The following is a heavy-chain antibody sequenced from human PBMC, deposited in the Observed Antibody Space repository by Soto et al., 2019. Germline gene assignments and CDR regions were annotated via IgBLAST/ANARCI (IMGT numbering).Heavy chain of an antibody. D-gene: IGHD3-10*01. CDR3: AKDRGSGSYSIFVS. CDR2: ISGDGGDT. J-gene: IGHJ5*02. Sequence: EEQLLESGGDLVQPGGSLRLYCAASGFTVSSYAMSWVRQAPGKGLEWVSGISGDGGDTYYADSVKGRFSVSRDNSKNTLHLQMNSLRVEDTAVYYCAKDRGSGSYSIFVSWGQGTLVTVSS. CDR1: GFTVSSYA. V-gene: IGHV3-23*01.